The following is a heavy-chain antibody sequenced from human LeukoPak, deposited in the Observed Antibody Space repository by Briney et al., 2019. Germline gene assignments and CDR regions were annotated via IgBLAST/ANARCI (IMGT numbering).Heavy chain of an antibody. J-gene: IGHJ3*02. CDR1: GFTFSSYG. D-gene: IGHD7-27*01. CDR3: AKDRLGTLDAFDI. V-gene: IGHV3-30*18. Sequence: PGRSLRLSCAASGFTFSSYGMHWVRQAPGKGLEWVAVISYEGSNKYYADSVKGRFTISRDNSKNTLYLQIDSLRAEDTAVYYCAKDRLGTLDAFDIWGQGTMVSVSS. CDR2: ISYEGSNK.